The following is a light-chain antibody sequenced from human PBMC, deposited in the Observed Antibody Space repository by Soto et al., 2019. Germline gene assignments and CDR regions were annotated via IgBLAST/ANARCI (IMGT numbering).Light chain of an antibody. V-gene: IGKV1-5*01. CDR3: QQLNSYPPT. CDR2: GAS. J-gene: IGKJ1*01. Sequence: DIQMKKSAATLSASAGYRSTISCRASQSISSYLAWYQQKPGRAPRLLIYGASSLESGVPSRFSGSGSGTDFTLTISSLQPEDFATYYCQQLNSYPPTFGEGAKVDIK. CDR1: QSISSY.